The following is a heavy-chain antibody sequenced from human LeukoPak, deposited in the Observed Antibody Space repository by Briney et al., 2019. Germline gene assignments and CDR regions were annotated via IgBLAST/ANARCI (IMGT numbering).Heavy chain of an antibody. CDR1: GYSFTSNW. J-gene: IGHJ4*02. V-gene: IGHV5-51*01. Sequence: GESLKISCKGSGYSFTSNWIGWVRQMPGKGLEWMGIIYPGDSDTRYSPSFQGQVTISADKSISTAYLQWSSLKASDTAMYYCARSTFYYYDSSGQLSLFDYWGQGTLVTVSS. CDR3: ARSTFYYYDSSGQLSLFDY. CDR2: IYPGDSDT. D-gene: IGHD3-22*01.